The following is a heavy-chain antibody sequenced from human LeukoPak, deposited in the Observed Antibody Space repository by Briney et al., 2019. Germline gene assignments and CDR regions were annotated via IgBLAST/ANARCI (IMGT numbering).Heavy chain of an antibody. J-gene: IGHJ1*01. CDR2: IYPYGSDP. Sequence: GESLKISCKGSGYSFASYSIGWVRQMPGKGLEWMGIIYPYGSDPRYSPSFQGQVTISADKSISTAYLRWSSLKASDTAMYYCARHGSYCSSTSCYTAEYFQHWGQGTLVTVSS. D-gene: IGHD2-2*02. V-gene: IGHV5-51*01. CDR1: GYSFASYS. CDR3: ARHGSYCSSTSCYTAEYFQH.